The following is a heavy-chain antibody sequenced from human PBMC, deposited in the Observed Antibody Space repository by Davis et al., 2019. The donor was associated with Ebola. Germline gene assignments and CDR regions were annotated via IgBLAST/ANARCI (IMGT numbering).Heavy chain of an antibody. CDR1: GGSISSYY. CDR3: TLLTTDSSGWYFYGMDV. J-gene: IGHJ6*04. V-gene: IGHV4-59*01. Sequence: MPSETLSLTCTVPGGSISSYYWSWIRQPPGKGLEWIGYIYYSGRTNYKPSLKSRVTISLDTSKNQFSLRLRSVTAADTAVYYCTLLTTDSSGWYFYGMDVWGKGTTVTVSS. CDR2: IYYSGRT. D-gene: IGHD6-19*01.